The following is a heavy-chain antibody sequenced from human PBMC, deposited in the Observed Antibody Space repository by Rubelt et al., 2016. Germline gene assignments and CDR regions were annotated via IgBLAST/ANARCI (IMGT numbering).Heavy chain of an antibody. CDR1: GFTFSSYS. D-gene: IGHD6-13*01. CDR2: ISGNGGST. V-gene: IGHV3-23*04. CDR3: AKGHSNLDY. Sequence: VQLVESGGGVVQPGGSLRLSCAASGFTFSSYSMNWVRQAPGKGLEWVSAISGNGGSTYYADSVRGRFTISRDNSRNTLYLQMNSLRAEDTAVYYCAKGHSNLDYWGQGTLVTVSS. J-gene: IGHJ4*02.